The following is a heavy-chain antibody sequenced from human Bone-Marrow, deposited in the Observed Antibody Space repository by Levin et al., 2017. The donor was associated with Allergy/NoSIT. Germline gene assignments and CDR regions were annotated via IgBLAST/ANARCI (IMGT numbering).Heavy chain of an antibody. CDR1: GFTFSTYA. CDR3: AKDHLYSGSPRGFDY. D-gene: IGHD1-26*01. J-gene: IGHJ4*02. Sequence: HTGGSLRLSCAASGFTFSTYAMTWVRQAPGKGLEWVSSISGTGGSTNYADSVKGRFTISRDNFKNTLYLLLNSLTAEDTAVYYCAKDHLYSGSPRGFDYWGQGTLVTVSS. V-gene: IGHV3-23*01. CDR2: ISGTGGST.